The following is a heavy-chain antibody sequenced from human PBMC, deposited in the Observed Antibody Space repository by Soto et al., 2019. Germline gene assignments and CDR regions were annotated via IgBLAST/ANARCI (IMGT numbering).Heavy chain of an antibody. CDR1: GYTFTSYY. J-gene: IGHJ4*02. V-gene: IGHV1-46*01. Sequence: ASVKVSCKASGYTFTSYYMHWVRQAPGQGLEWMGIINPSGGSTSYAQKFQGRVTMTRDTSTSTVYMELSSLRSEDTAVYYCASSPTRVYYYDSSSYHPIDYWGQGTLVTVSS. D-gene: IGHD3-22*01. CDR2: INPSGGST. CDR3: ASSPTRVYYYDSSSYHPIDY.